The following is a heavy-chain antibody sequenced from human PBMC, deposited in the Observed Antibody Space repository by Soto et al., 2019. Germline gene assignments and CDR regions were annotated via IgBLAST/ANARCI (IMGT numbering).Heavy chain of an antibody. Sequence: QVQLVESGGGVVQPGRSLRLSCAASGFTFSSYGMHWVRQAPGKGLEWVAVISYGGTKKYYADSVKGRFTISRDNSKNTLYLQMNSLRVEDTAVYYCAKVLRSSSPVGDYWGPGTLVTVSS. CDR2: ISYGGTKK. V-gene: IGHV3-30*18. CDR1: GFTFSSYG. D-gene: IGHD6-13*01. CDR3: AKVLRSSSPVGDY. J-gene: IGHJ4*02.